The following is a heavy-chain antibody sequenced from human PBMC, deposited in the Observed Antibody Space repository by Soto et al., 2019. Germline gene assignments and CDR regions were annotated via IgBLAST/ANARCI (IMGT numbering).Heavy chain of an antibody. Sequence: GESLKISGKGSGYSFAGYWITWVRQKPGKGLEWMGRIDPSDSQTYYSPSFRGHVTISATKSITTVFLQWSSLRASDTAMYYCARQIYDYAKGHNFQYYFDSWGQGTPVPVSP. CDR1: GYSFAGYW. CDR2: IDPSDSQT. D-gene: IGHD3-10*01. V-gene: IGHV5-10-1*01. CDR3: ARQIYDYAKGHNFQYYFDS. J-gene: IGHJ4*02.